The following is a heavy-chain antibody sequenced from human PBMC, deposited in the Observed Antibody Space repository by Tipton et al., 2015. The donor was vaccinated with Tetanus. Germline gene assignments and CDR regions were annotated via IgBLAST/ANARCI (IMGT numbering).Heavy chain of an antibody. J-gene: IGHJ5*02. Sequence: TLSLTCAVYGGSFSGYYWSWIRQPPGKGLEWIGSIYYSGSTYYNPSLKSRVTISVDTSKNQFSLKLSSVTAADTAVYYCARGEPYGGDWFDPWGQGTLVTVSS. CDR1: GGSFSGYY. CDR3: ARGEPYGGDWFDP. D-gene: IGHD4-23*01. CDR2: IYYSGST. V-gene: IGHV4-34*01.